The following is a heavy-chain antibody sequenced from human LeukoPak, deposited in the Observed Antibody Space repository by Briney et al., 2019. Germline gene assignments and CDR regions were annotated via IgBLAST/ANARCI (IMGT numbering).Heavy chain of an antibody. CDR3: ARADDPHRYCSSTSCYTFDY. Sequence: ASVKVSCKASRYTFTGYYMHWVRQAPGQGLEWMGWINPNSGGTNYAQKFQGRVTMARDTSISTAYMELSRLRSDDTAVYYCARADDPHRYCSSTSCYTFDYWGQGTLVTVSS. J-gene: IGHJ4*02. V-gene: IGHV1-2*02. D-gene: IGHD2-2*01. CDR1: RYTFTGYY. CDR2: INPNSGGT.